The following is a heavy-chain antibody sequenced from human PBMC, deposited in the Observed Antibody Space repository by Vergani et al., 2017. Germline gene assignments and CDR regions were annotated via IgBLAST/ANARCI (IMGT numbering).Heavy chain of an antibody. Sequence: EVQLVQSGAEVKKPGESLKISCQISGYSFTNYWIGWVRQMPGKGLEWMGIIHPADSDTRYSPSFQGQVTISVDKSISTAYLQRSSLRASDSAMYYCARLYGRDSSGSKVFDYWGQGTLVTVSS. CDR1: GYSFTNYW. J-gene: IGHJ4*02. V-gene: IGHV5-51*01. D-gene: IGHD3-22*01. CDR2: IHPADSDT. CDR3: ARLYGRDSSGSKVFDY.